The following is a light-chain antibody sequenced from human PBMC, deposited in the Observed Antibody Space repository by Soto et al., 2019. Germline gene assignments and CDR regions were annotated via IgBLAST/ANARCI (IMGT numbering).Light chain of an antibody. Sequence: AIQMTQSPSSLSASVGDTVTFTCRASQAIRNDLGWFQQRPGKPPKLLIYGISILQTGVPSRFSGSGSGTDFTLTISRLEPEDFVAYYCQQYATDPLTFGGGTKVEIK. CDR1: QAIRND. CDR2: GIS. J-gene: IGKJ4*01. V-gene: IGKV1-6*01. CDR3: QQYATDPLT.